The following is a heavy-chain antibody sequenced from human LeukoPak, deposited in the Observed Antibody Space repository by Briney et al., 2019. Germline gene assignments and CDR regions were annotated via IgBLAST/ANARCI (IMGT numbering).Heavy chain of an antibody. Sequence: KPSETLSLTCAVYGGSFSGYYWSWIRQPPGKGLEWIGEINHSGSTNYNPSLKSRATISVDTSKNQFSLKLSSVTAADTAVYYCAKGGLEWLLQPYFDYWGQGTLVTVSS. J-gene: IGHJ4*02. V-gene: IGHV4-34*01. D-gene: IGHD3-3*01. CDR2: INHSGST. CDR3: AKGGLEWLLQPYFDY. CDR1: GGSFSGYY.